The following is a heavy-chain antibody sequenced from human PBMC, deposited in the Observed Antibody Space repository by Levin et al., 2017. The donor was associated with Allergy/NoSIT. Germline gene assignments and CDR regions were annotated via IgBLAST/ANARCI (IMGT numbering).Heavy chain of an antibody. J-gene: IGHJ4*02. D-gene: IGHD6-13*01. V-gene: IGHV3-23*01. Sequence: QSGGSLRLSCAASGFSFSSHVMSWVRQAPGKGLEWVSSISDSSASMYYADSVKGRFTISRDNSKNTLYLQMHSLRADDTALYYCVKGPRSGIAAAEPPSDYWGQGTLVTVSS. CDR2: ISDSSASM. CDR1: GFSFSSHV. CDR3: VKGPRSGIAAAEPPSDY.